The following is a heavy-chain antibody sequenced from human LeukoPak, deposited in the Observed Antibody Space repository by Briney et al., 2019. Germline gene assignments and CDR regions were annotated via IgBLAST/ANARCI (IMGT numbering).Heavy chain of an antibody. CDR3: ARVLYYYASVSYNYYMDV. Sequence: GGSLRLSCAASGFTFSSYEMNWVRQAPGKGLEGVSTIYSGGTTFYTDSVRGRFTISRDNSKNTLYLQMNSLRAEDAAIYYCARVLYYYASVSYNYYMDVWGKGTTVTISS. J-gene: IGHJ6*03. D-gene: IGHD3-10*01. CDR2: IYSGGTT. CDR1: GFTFSSYE. V-gene: IGHV3-53*01.